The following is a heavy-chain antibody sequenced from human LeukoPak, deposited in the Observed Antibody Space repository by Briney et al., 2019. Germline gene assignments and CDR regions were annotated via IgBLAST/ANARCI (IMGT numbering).Heavy chain of an antibody. D-gene: IGHD2-2*01. V-gene: IGHV3-23*01. CDR2: IIGGGGST. CDR1: GFTFSDYY. Sequence: PGGSLRLSCAASGFTFSDYYMSWVRQAPGKGLEWVSGIIGGGGSTYYADSVKGRFTISGDNSRNTLFLQMNSLRAEDTAVYYCARGAMYQLDYWGQGTLVTVSS. J-gene: IGHJ4*02. CDR3: ARGAMYQLDY.